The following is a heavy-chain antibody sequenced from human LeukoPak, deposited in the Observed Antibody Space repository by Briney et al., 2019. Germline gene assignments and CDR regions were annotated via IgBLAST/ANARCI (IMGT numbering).Heavy chain of an antibody. V-gene: IGHV3-7*01. CDR1: GFTFSGYW. D-gene: IGHD3-22*01. J-gene: IGHJ4*02. CDR3: ARGDWDSSGHFDY. Sequence: GGSLRLSCAASGFTFSGYWMSWVRQTPGKGLEWLANIKQDGSEKFYLHSVKGGFTISRDNANNSVYLQMNSLRAEDTALYYCARGDWDSSGHFDYWGQGTRVTVSS. CDR2: IKQDGSEK.